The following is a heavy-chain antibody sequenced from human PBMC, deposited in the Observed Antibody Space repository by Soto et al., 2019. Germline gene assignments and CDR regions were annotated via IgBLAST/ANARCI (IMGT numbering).Heavy chain of an antibody. D-gene: IGHD1-26*01. Sequence: PSETLSLTCTVSGGSISSYYWSWIRQPPGKGLEYIGYFYYSGSTNYNPSLKSRVTISVDTSKKQFSLKLSSVTAADTAVYYCARSLYSGSYTNWFDPWGQGTLVTVSS. CDR3: ARSLYSGSYTNWFDP. CDR2: FYYSGST. CDR1: GGSISSYY. V-gene: IGHV4-59*01. J-gene: IGHJ5*02.